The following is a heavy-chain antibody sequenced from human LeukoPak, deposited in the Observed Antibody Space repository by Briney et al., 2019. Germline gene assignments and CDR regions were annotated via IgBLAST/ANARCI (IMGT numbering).Heavy chain of an antibody. J-gene: IGHJ6*03. CDR1: GDSVSSNSAG. V-gene: IGHV6-1*01. D-gene: IGHD4-17*01. Sequence: SQTLSLTCAISGDSVSSNSAGWNWIRQSPSRGLEWLGRTYYRSKWYTDFAPFLRNRITINPDTSMNQFSLQLTSVTPEDTAVYYCARTGRLRPKQAEGYYYYYYMDVWGKGTTVTVSS. CDR3: ARTGRLRPKQAEGYYYYYYMDV. CDR2: TYYRSKWYT.